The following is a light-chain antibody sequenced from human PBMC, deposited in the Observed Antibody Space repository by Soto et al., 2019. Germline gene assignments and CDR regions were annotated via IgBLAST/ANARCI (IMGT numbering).Light chain of an antibody. Sequence: EIVLTQSPGSLSLSPGDRATLSCRASQSVGGNVAWYQQIPGQPPKLLIFGASSRATGIADKFSGSGSGTDFTLTISRLEPEDFALYYCQHYGAAPITFGQGTRREIK. CDR3: QHYGAAPIT. CDR2: GAS. V-gene: IGKV3-20*01. J-gene: IGKJ5*01. CDR1: QSVGGN.